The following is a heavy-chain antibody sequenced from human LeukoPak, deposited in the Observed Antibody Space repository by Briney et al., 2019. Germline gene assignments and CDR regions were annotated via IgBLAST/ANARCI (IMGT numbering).Heavy chain of an antibody. J-gene: IGHJ4*02. CDR1: GYTFTSYG. D-gene: IGHD3-22*01. CDR3: ARDRRYYYDSSGYYPPHFDY. CDR2: ISAYNGNT. V-gene: IGHV1-18*01. Sequence: ASVKVSCKASGYTFTSYGISWVRQAPGQGLEWMGWISAYNGNTNYAQKLQGRVTMTTDTSTGTAYMELRSLRSDDTAVYYCARDRRYYYDSSGYYPPHFDYWGQGTLVTVSS.